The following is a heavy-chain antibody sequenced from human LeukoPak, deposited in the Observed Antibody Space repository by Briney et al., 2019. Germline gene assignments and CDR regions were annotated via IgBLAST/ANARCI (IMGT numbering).Heavy chain of an antibody. J-gene: IGHJ5*02. CDR3: ARGGQYYDFWSGNNWFDP. D-gene: IGHD3-3*01. CDR1: GYTFTSYD. CDR2: MNPNSGNT. V-gene: IGHV1-8*03. Sequence: ASVKLSCKASGYTFTSYDINWVRQATGQGLEWMGWMNPNSGNTGYAQKFQGRVTITRNTSISTAYMELSSLRSEDTAVYYCARGGQYYDFWSGNNWFDPWGQGTLVTVSS.